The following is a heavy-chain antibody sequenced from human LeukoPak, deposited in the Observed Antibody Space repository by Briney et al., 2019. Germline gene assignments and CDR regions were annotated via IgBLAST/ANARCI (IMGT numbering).Heavy chain of an antibody. Sequence: SETLSLTCAVYGGSFSGYYWSWIRQPPGKGLEWIGEINHSGSTNYNPSLKSRVTISVDTSKNQFSLKLSSVTAADTAVYYCARVKGSGYYYVFDYWGQGTLVTVSS. J-gene: IGHJ4*02. D-gene: IGHD3-22*01. CDR2: INHSGST. V-gene: IGHV4-34*01. CDR3: ARVKGSGYYYVFDY. CDR1: GGSFSGYY.